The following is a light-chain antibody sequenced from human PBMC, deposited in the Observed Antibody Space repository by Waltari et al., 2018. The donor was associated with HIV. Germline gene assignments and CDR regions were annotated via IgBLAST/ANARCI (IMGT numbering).Light chain of an antibody. CDR3: QSADSTGSYPDV. J-gene: IGLJ1*01. CDR2: KDN. CDR1: ALPNQY. V-gene: IGLV3-25*03. Sequence: SYELTQPPSVSVSPGQTARITCSGDALPNQYAYWYQQKPGQAPLLVIYKDNERPSGIPERVSGTSSGTTVTLTISGVHTEDEADYYCQSADSTGSYPDVFGTGTKVTVL.